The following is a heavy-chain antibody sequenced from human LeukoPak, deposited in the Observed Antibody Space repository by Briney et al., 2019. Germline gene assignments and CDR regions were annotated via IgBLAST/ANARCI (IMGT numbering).Heavy chain of an antibody. V-gene: IGHV3-30*02. Sequence: GGSLRLSCAASGFTFSSYGMHWVRQAPGKGLEWVAFIRYDGSNKYYADSVKGRFTISRDNSKNTLYLQMNSLRAEDTAVYYCAKDLGYYDSSGLLDYWGQGTLVTVSS. J-gene: IGHJ4*02. CDR3: AKDLGYYDSSGLLDY. CDR1: GFTFSSYG. CDR2: IRYDGSNK. D-gene: IGHD3-22*01.